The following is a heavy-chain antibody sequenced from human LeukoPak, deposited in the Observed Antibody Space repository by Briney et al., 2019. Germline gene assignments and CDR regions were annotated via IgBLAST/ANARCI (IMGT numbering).Heavy chain of an antibody. V-gene: IGHV1-69*04. D-gene: IGHD2-15*01. J-gene: IGHJ4*02. CDR1: GGTFSSYA. Sequence: SVKVSCKASGGTFSSYAITWVRQAPGQGLEWMGRIIPILGIATYAQNFQGRVTITADKSTSTAYMELSSLRSEDTAVYFCATDLSLEDCSGEACYSGAHDYWGQGTLVTVSS. CDR3: ATDLSLEDCSGEACYSGAHDY. CDR2: IIPILGIA.